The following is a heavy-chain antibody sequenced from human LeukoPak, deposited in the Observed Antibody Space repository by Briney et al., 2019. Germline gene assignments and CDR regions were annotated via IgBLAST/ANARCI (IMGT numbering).Heavy chain of an antibody. Sequence: GGSPRLSCAASGFTFSSYWMSWVRQAPGKGLEWVANIKQDGSEKYYVDSVKGRFTISRDNAKNSLYLQMNSLRAEDTAVYYCARPLFKWELAYWGQGTLVTVSS. D-gene: IGHD1-26*01. CDR1: GFTFSSYW. J-gene: IGHJ4*02. CDR2: IKQDGSEK. V-gene: IGHV3-7*01. CDR3: ARPLFKWELAY.